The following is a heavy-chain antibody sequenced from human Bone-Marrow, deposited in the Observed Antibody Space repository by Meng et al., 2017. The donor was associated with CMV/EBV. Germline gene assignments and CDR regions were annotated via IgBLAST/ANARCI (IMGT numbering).Heavy chain of an antibody. CDR2: IWNDGSDK. D-gene: IGHD3-10*01. CDR3: AKGLRSSERTFDF. Sequence: GESLKISCAASGFMFGTYGMHWVRQAPGKGLEWVAVIWNDGSDKDYADSVKGRFTVFRDNSKNTLYVQMNSLRVEDTAVYYCAKGLRSSERTFDFWGQGTLVTVSS. CDR1: GFMFGTYG. V-gene: IGHV3-33*06. J-gene: IGHJ4*02.